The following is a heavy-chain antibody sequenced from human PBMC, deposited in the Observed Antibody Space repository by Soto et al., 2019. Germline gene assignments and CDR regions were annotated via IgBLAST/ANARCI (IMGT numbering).Heavy chain of an antibody. Sequence: QTLSLTCAISGDSVSSNSAAWNWVRQSPSRGLEWLGRTYYRSKWYNDYAVSVKSRITINPDTSKNQFSLQLNSVTPEDTAVYYCARARVLGSSTSPTGSFDPWGQGTLVTVSS. D-gene: IGHD2-2*01. CDR3: ARARVLGSSTSPTGSFDP. CDR1: GDSVSSNSAA. CDR2: TYYRSKWYN. V-gene: IGHV6-1*01. J-gene: IGHJ5*02.